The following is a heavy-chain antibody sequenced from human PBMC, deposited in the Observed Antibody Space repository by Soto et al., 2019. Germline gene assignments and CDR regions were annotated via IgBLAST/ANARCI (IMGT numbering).Heavy chain of an antibody. J-gene: IGHJ4*02. CDR1: GGSISSGGYY. Sequence: SETLSLTCTVSGGSISSGGYYWSWIRQHPGKGLEWIGYIYYSGSTYYNPSLKSRVSISVDTSKNQFSLKLSSVTAADTAVYYCARESSIGIAVYWGQGTLVTVSS. V-gene: IGHV4-31*03. CDR2: IYYSGST. CDR3: ARESSIGIAVY. D-gene: IGHD6-19*01.